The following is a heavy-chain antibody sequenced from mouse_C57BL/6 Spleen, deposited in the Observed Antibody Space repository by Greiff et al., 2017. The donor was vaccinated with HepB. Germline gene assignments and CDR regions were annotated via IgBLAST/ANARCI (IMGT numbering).Heavy chain of an antibody. CDR3: AILYDYDVSFAY. D-gene: IGHD2-4*01. J-gene: IGHJ3*01. CDR2: INPNNGGT. V-gene: IGHV1-26*01. CDR1: GYTFTDYY. Sequence: VQLQQSGPELVKPGASVKISCKASGYTFTDYYMNWVKQSHGKSLEWIGDINPNNGGTSYNQKFKGKATSTVDKSSSTAYMELRSLTSEDSAVYYCAILYDYDVSFAYWGQGTLVTVSA.